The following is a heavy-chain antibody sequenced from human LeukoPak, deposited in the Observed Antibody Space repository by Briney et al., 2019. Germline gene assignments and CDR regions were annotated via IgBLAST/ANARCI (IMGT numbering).Heavy chain of an antibody. V-gene: IGHV3-23*01. CDR3: AKDRYCDSSRQRSGQGAFDI. CDR1: GFAFSNYA. D-gene: IGHD3-22*01. J-gene: IGHJ3*02. CDR2: ISGSGGIT. Sequence: GGSLRLSCTDSGFAFSNYAMTWVRQAPGKGLEWVSGISGSGGITYYADSVKGRFTISRENAKSTLYLQMNSLRAEDTAVYHCAKDRYCDSSRQRSGQGAFDIWGQGTLVTVSS.